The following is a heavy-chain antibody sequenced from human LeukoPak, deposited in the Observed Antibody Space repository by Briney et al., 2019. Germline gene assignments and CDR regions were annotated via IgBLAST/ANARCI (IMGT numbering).Heavy chain of an antibody. Sequence: TGGSLRLSRAASGFTFSSYAMSWVRQAPGKGLEWVSGISGDGVSTYYADSVKGRFTVTRDKSKNMLFLQMNSLRAEDTAVYYCAKGYRGGIKWFPGNWFDPWGQGTLVTVSS. V-gene: IGHV3-23*01. CDR1: GFTFSSYA. D-gene: IGHD5-12*01. CDR3: AKGYRGGIKWFPGNWFDP. CDR2: ISGDGVST. J-gene: IGHJ5*02.